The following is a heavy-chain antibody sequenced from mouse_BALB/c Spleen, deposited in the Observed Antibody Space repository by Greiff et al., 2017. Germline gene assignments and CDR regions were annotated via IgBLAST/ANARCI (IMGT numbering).Heavy chain of an antibody. Sequence: VQLQQSGPELVKPGASVTISCKASGYAFSSSWMNWVKQRPGQGLEWIGRIYPGDGDTNYNGKFTGKATLTADKSSSTAYMQLSSLTSVDSAVYFCASLPYYGSGLDYWGQGTTLTVSS. CDR3: ASLPYYGSGLDY. CDR1: GYAFSSSW. V-gene: IGHV1-82*01. D-gene: IGHD1-1*01. CDR2: IYPGDGDT. J-gene: IGHJ2*01.